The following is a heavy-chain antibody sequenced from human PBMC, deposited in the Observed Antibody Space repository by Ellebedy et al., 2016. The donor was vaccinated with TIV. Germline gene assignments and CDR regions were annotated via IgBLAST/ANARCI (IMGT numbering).Heavy chain of an antibody. CDR2: TYYRSERYN. J-gene: IGHJ4*02. CDR1: GASFSSNNAA. CDR3: ARWLVRCGIDN. Sequence: MPSETLSLTCGLSGASFSSNNAAWNWFRQSPSRGLEWLGRTYYRSERYNDYAVSVKSRISINPDTSKNQFSLQLNSVAPEDTAVYYCARWLVRCGIDNWGQGSLVTVSS. V-gene: IGHV6-1*01. D-gene: IGHD6-19*01.